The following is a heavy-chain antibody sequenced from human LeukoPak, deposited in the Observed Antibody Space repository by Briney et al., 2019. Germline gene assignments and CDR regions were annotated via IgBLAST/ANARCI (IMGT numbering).Heavy chain of an antibody. CDR2: VYYSGPT. Sequence: SETLSLTCTVSGGSMSGYYWSWIRQPPGRGLEWIGYVYYSGPTDYIPSLKSRVTMSVDTSKNQFSLNLRSVTAADTAIYYCARRYISGWFFDYWGQGTLVTVSS. CDR3: ARRYISGWFFDY. D-gene: IGHD6-19*01. J-gene: IGHJ4*02. CDR1: GGSMSGYY. V-gene: IGHV4-59*01.